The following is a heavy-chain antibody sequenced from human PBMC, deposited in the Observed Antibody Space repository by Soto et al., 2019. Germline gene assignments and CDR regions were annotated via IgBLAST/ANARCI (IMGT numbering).Heavy chain of an antibody. CDR2: INHSGST. CDR3: ARGYSGYGDFHY. J-gene: IGHJ4*02. V-gene: IGHV4-34*01. CDR1: GGSFSGYY. Sequence: PSETLSLTCAVYGGSFSGYYWSWIRQPPGKGLEWIGYINHSGSTNDNPSLKSRVTISVDTSKNQFSLKLSSVTAADTAVYYCARGYSGYGDFHYWGQGTLVTVSS. D-gene: IGHD5-12*01.